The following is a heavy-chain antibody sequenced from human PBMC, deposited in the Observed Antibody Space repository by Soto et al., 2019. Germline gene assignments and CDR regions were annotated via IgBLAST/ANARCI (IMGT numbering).Heavy chain of an antibody. D-gene: IGHD3-3*01. Sequence: GASVKVSCKASGYTFTSYGISWVRQAPGQGLEWMGWISTYNGNKNYAQKLQGRVTMTTDTSTSTAYMELRSLRSDDSAVYYCARDESGPFDYWGQGTLVTVSS. CDR1: GYTFTSYG. J-gene: IGHJ4*02. V-gene: IGHV1-18*04. CDR3: ARDESGPFDY. CDR2: ISTYNGNK.